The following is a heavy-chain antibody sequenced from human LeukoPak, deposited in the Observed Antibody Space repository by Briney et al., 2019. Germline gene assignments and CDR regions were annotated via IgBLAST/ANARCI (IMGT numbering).Heavy chain of an antibody. CDR3: GSTSLELRLY. CDR2: IKQDGSEK. J-gene: IGHJ4*02. Sequence: GGSLRLSCVASGFTFSSYWISGVRQSTGKGLEWVATIKQDGSEKYYVDSAKGRFTISRDNAKNSLYMPMSSLRAEDTAVYYCGSTSLELRLYWGQGTLVTVSS. V-gene: IGHV3-7*01. CDR1: GFTFSSYW. D-gene: IGHD1-7*01.